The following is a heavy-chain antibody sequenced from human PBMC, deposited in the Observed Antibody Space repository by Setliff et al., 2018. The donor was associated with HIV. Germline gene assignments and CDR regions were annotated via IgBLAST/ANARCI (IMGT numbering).Heavy chain of an antibody. CDR3: ARDKGYYYMDV. CDR2: MYISGST. Sequence: PSETLSLTCTVPGDSSSSYYCNWIRQPAGKGLEWIGHMYISGSTNYNPSLKSRITISVDTSNNQFSLRLSSVTAADTAVYYCARDKGYYYMDVWGKGITVTVSS. CDR1: GDSSSSYY. J-gene: IGHJ6*03. V-gene: IGHV4-4*07.